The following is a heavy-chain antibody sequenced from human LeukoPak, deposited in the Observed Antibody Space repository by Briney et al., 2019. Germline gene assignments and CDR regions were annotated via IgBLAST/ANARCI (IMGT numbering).Heavy chain of an antibody. CDR1: GYTFTSYD. J-gene: IGHJ4*02. Sequence: ASVKVSCKASGYTFTSYDINWVRQATGQGLEWMGWMNPNSGNTGYAQKFQGRVTMTRNTSISTAYMELSSLRSEDTAVYYCAGGVVPAPTNDYWGQGTLVTVPS. D-gene: IGHD2-2*01. CDR2: MNPNSGNT. CDR3: AGGVVPAPTNDY. V-gene: IGHV1-8*01.